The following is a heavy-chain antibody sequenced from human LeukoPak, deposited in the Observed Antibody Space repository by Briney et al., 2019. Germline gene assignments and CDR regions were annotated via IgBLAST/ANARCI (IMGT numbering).Heavy chain of an antibody. CDR3: ARVPFDSSGYPGYFQH. J-gene: IGHJ1*01. CDR2: IYHSGST. D-gene: IGHD3-22*01. V-gene: IGHV4-4*02. Sequence: PSGTLSLTCAVSGGSISSSNWWSWVRQPPGKGLEWIGEIYHSGSTNYNPSLKSRVTISVDKSKNQFSLKLSSVTAADTAVYYCARVPFDSSGYPGYFQHWGQGTLVTVSS. CDR1: GGSISSSNW.